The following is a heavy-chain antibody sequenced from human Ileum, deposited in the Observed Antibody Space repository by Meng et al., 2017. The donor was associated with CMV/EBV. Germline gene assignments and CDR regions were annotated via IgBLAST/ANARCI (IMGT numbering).Heavy chain of an antibody. D-gene: IGHD1-1*01. CDR1: GGSISMGDDS. J-gene: IGHJ4*02. Sequence: QLTLEESGPGLLKPVQPLSRTSIGSGGSISMGDDSWGRIHRPPGKGLEWIGSIYYSGSTYYKPSPKSRVTISAATSKNQYSLNLNSVTAADTAVYYCASGSPQLGYVWGQGTLVTVSS. V-gene: IGHV4-30-4*01. CDR3: ASGSPQLGYV. CDR2: IYYSGST.